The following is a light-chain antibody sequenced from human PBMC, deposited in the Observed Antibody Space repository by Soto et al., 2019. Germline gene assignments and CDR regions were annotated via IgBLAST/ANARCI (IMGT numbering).Light chain of an antibody. CDR1: SSNIGQNY. J-gene: IGLJ2*01. CDR3: GTCDSSLSAVI. Sequence: QSVLTQPPSVSAAPGQKVTISCSGSSSNIGQNYVSWYQQLPGTAPKRLIYDNSKRPSGIPDRFSGSKSGTSATLGITGLQTGDEADYYCGTCDSSLSAVIFGGGTKVTVL. CDR2: DNS. V-gene: IGLV1-51*01.